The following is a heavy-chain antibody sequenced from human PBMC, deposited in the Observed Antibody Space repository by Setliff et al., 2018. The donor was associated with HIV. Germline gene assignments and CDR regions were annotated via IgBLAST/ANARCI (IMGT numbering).Heavy chain of an antibody. Sequence: ASETLSLTCAVSGYSISSGYYWGWIRQPPGKGLEYIGSISYSGNTVYNPSLKSRITISLDTSKNQFSLQLRSVTAADTAVYYCARHLHPRYGMDVWGQGTTVTVSS. CDR1: GYSISSGYY. V-gene: IGHV4-38-2*01. CDR2: ISYSGNT. J-gene: IGHJ6*02. CDR3: ARHLHPRYGMDV.